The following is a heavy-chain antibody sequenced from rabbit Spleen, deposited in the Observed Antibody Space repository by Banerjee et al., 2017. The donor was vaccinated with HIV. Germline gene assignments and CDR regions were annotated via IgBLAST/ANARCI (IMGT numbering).Heavy chain of an antibody. CDR1: GFSFSSSYW. CDR3: ARDTYGDGGYVYAFNL. D-gene: IGHD6-1*01. CDR2: IGAGSSGTT. J-gene: IGHJ4*01. Sequence: EESGGGLVQPEGSLTLTCTASGFSFSSSYWICWVRQAPGKGLEWIACIGAGSSGTTYYESWAKGRFTISKTSSTTVTLQMTSLTAADTATYFCARDTYGDGGYVYAFNLWGQGTLVTVS. V-gene: IGHV1S45*01.